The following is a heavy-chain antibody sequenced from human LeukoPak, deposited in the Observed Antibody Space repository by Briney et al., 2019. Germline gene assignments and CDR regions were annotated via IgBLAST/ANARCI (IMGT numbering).Heavy chain of an antibody. D-gene: IGHD6-13*01. CDR3: ARASSSWYFDY. CDR1: GGSISSYY. V-gene: IGHV4-59*01. Sequence: PSETLSLTCTVSGGSISSYYWSWIRQPPGKGLEWIGYIYYSGSTNYNPSLKSRVTISVDTSKNQFSLKLSSVTAADTAVYYCARASSSWYFDYWGQGTPVTVSS. J-gene: IGHJ4*02. CDR2: IYYSGST.